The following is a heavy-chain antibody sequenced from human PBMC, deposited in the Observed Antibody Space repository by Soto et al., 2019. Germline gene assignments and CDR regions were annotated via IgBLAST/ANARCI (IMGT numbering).Heavy chain of an antibody. V-gene: IGHV3-21*01. CDR1: GFTFSSYS. CDR2: ISSSSSYI. Sequence: GGSLRLSCAASGFTFSSYSMNWVRQAPGKGLEWVSSISSSSSYIYYADSVKGRFTISRDNAKNSLYLQVNSLRAEDTAVYYCARYSSGWYRDYYYGMDVWGQGTTVTVSS. J-gene: IGHJ6*02. CDR3: ARYSSGWYRDYYYGMDV. D-gene: IGHD6-19*01.